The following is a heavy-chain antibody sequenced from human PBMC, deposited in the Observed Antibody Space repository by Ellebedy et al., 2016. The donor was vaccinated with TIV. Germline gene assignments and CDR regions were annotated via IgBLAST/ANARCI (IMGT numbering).Heavy chain of an antibody. J-gene: IGHJ4*02. Sequence: GESLKISXAASGFTFSSYAMSWVRQAPGKGLEWVSAISGSGGSTYYADSVKGRFTISRDNSKNTLYLQMNSLRAEDTAVYYCARDPPEWELPIDYWGQGTLVTVSS. CDR1: GFTFSSYA. CDR3: ARDPPEWELPIDY. CDR2: ISGSGGST. V-gene: IGHV3-23*01. D-gene: IGHD1-26*01.